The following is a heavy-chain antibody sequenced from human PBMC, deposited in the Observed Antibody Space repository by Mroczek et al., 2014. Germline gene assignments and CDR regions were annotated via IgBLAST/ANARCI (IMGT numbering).Heavy chain of an antibody. Sequence: QVQLVQSGAEVKKPGASVKVSCKASGYTFTSYGISWVRQAPGQGLEWMGWISAYNGNTNYAQKLQGRVTMTTDTSTSTAYMELRSLRSDDTAVYYCAVLMVRGVISGDAFDIWGQGTMVTVSS. D-gene: IGHD3-10*01. CDR2: ISAYNGNT. J-gene: IGHJ3*02. CDR1: GYTFTSYG. CDR3: AVLMVRGVISGDAFDI. V-gene: IGHV1-18*01.